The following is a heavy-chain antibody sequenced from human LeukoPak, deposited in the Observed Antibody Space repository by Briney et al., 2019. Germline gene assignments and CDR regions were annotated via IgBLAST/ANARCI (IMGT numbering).Heavy chain of an antibody. D-gene: IGHD1-1*01. CDR3: ARANNWNDLHYFDY. V-gene: IGHV3-30-3*01. CDR1: GFTFSSYA. J-gene: IGHJ4*02. CDR2: ISYDGSNK. Sequence: GGSLRLSCAASGFTFSSYAMHWVRQAPGKGLEWVAVISYDGSNKYYADSVKGRFTISRDNSKNTLYLQMNSLGAEDTAVYYCARANNWNDLHYFDYWGQGTLVTVSS.